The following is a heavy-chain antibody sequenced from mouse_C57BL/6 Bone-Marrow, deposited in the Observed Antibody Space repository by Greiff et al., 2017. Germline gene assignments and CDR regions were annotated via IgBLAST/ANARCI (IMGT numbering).Heavy chain of an antibody. J-gene: IGHJ4*01. V-gene: IGHV1-82*01. Sequence: QVQLKESGPELVKPGASVKISCKASGYAFSSSWMNWVKQRPGKGLEWIGRLYPGDGDTNYNGKFKGKATLTADKSSSTAYMQLSSLTSEDSAVYFCNYGSSYAMDYWGQGASVTVSS. CDR3: NYGSSYAMDY. CDR2: LYPGDGDT. D-gene: IGHD1-1*01. CDR1: GYAFSSSW.